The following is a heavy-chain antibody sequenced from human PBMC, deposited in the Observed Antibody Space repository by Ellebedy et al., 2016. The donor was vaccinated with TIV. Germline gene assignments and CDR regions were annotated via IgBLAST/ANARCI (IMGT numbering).Heavy chain of an antibody. Sequence: SETLSLICTVSGGSISPYYWTWIRQTPGRGLEWVGYVFYSGITNYNPSLKSRVTISLDTSKNQFSLRLSSVTAADTAVYYCARDYAPGSFSNYGMDVWGQGTTVTVSS. J-gene: IGHJ6*02. CDR1: GGSISPYY. V-gene: IGHV4-59*01. CDR3: ARDYAPGSFSNYGMDV. CDR2: VFYSGIT. D-gene: IGHD3-10*01.